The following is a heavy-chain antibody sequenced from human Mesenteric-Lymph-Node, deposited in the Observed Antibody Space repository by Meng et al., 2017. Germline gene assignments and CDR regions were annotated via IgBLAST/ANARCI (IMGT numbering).Heavy chain of an antibody. Sequence: GESLKISCAASGFTFSSYAMSWVRQAPGKGLEWVSAISGSGGSTYYADSVKGRFTISRDNSKNTLYLQMNSLRAEDTAVYYCAKNPMVYYYDSSGYLATGGPFDYWGQGTRVTVSS. V-gene: IGHV3-23*01. CDR2: ISGSGGST. D-gene: IGHD3-22*01. J-gene: IGHJ4*02. CDR1: GFTFSSYA. CDR3: AKNPMVYYYDSSGYLATGGPFDY.